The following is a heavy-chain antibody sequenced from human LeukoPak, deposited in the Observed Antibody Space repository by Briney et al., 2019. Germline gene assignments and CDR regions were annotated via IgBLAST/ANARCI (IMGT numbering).Heavy chain of an antibody. D-gene: IGHD3-3*01. CDR3: TTGTSLYYDFWSGYPVGMDV. CDR2: IKSKTDGGTT. V-gene: IGHV3-15*01. CDR1: GFTFSNAW. Sequence: GGSLRLSCAASGFTFSNAWMSWVRQAPGKGLEWVGRIKSKTDGGTTDYAAPVKGRFTISRDDSKNTLYLQMNSLKTEDTAVYYCTTGTSLYYDFWSGYPVGMDVWGQGITVTVSS. J-gene: IGHJ6*02.